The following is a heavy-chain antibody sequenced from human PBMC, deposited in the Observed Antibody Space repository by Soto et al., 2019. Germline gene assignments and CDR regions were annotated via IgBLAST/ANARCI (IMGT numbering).Heavy chain of an antibody. J-gene: IGHJ5*02. CDR3: AREFPTYSSGPNWFDP. CDR1: GGSFSGYY. D-gene: IGHD6-19*01. CDR2: INHSGST. V-gene: IGHV4-34*01. Sequence: SETLSLTCAVYGGSFSGYYWSWIRQPPGKGLEWIGEINHSGSTNYNPSLKSRVTISVDTSKNQFSLKLSSVTAADTAVYYCAREFPTYSSGPNWFDPWGQGTLVTV.